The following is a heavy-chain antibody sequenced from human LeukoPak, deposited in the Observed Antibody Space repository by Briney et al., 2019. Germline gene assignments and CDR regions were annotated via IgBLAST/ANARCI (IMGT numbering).Heavy chain of an antibody. CDR1: GGSFSSDG. Sequence: SVSVSCTKTGGSFSSDGISWVRQPPGQGLEWMGRIIPMLHITDHAQKCQGRVTIAADKYTSTVYMGPSSVTPADTCIYYCARGRPTLYSLYGMDVWGQGTTVTVSS. J-gene: IGHJ6*02. CDR2: IIPMLHIT. CDR3: ARGRPTLYSLYGMDV. V-gene: IGHV1-69*04. D-gene: IGHD2-21*01.